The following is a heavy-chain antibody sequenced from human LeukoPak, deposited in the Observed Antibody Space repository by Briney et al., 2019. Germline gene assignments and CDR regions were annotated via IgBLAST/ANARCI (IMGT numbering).Heavy chain of an antibody. J-gene: IGHJ4*02. CDR3: AKVVDFWSGYFGY. CDR1: GFTFSSYA. D-gene: IGHD3-3*01. CDR2: ISGSGGST. Sequence: PGGSLRLSFEASGFTFSSYAMSWVRQAPGKGLGGVSAISGSGGSTYYADSVKGRFTISRDNSKNTLYLQMNSLRAEDMAVYYCAKVVDFWSGYFGYWGQGTLVTVSS. V-gene: IGHV3-23*01.